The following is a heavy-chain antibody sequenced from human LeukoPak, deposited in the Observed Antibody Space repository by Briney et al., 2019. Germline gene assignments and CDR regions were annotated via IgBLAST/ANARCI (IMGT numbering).Heavy chain of an antibody. J-gene: IGHJ3*02. D-gene: IGHD2-8*01. Sequence: GGSLRLSCAASGFTFSSYGMHWVRQAPGKGLEWVAVISYDGSNKYYADSEKGRFTISRDNSKNTLYLQMNSLRAEDTAVYYCANGYCTNGVCYRRWEDAFDIWGQGTMVTVSS. V-gene: IGHV3-30*18. CDR1: GFTFSSYG. CDR2: ISYDGSNK. CDR3: ANGYCTNGVCYRRWEDAFDI.